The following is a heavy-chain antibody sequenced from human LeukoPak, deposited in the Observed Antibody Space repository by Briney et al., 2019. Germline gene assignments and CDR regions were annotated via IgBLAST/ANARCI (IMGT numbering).Heavy chain of an antibody. V-gene: IGHV3-23*01. CDR2: ISGSGGST. Sequence: GRSLRLSCAASGFTFSSYGMSWVRQAPGKGLEWVSAISGSGGSTYYADSVKGRFTISRDNAKNSLYLQMNSLRAEETAVYYCARSRQHHYESSGNYKIFNWYFDLWGRGTLVTVSS. D-gene: IGHD3-22*01. CDR1: GFTFSSYG. CDR3: ARSRQHHYESSGNYKIFNWYFDL. J-gene: IGHJ2*01.